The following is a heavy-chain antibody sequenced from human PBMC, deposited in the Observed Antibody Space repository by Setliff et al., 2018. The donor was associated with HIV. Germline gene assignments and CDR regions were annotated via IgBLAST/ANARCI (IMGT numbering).Heavy chain of an antibody. Sequence: SETLSLTCAVYGGSLSGYYWSWVRQSPGRGLEWIGEINQSGNTNFNPSIKSRLIISVDTSKSQFSLKLTSVTAADTALYYCAREGGQGYSGSGSFYHRNFDLWGRGTLVTVSS. D-gene: IGHD3-10*01. CDR1: GGSLSGYY. J-gene: IGHJ2*01. CDR2: INQSGNT. CDR3: AREGGQGYSGSGSFYHRNFDL. V-gene: IGHV4-34*01.